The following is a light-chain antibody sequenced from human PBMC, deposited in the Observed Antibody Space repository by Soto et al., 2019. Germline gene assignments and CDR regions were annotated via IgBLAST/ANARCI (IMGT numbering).Light chain of an antibody. J-gene: IGLJ1*01. CDR2: EVS. CDR1: SSDVGAYNY. CDR3: NSYTSTSTSYV. V-gene: IGLV2-14*01. Sequence: QSALTQPASVSGSPGQSITISCTGTSSDVGAYNYVSWYQQHQGKAPKLMIYEVSNRPSGVSNRFSGSKSGNTASLTISGLQAEDEADYYCNSYTSTSTSYVFGTGTKVTVL.